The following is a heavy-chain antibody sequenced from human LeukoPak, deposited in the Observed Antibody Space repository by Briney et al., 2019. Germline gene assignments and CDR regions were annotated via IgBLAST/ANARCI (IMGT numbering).Heavy chain of an antibody. J-gene: IGHJ3*02. V-gene: IGHV3-48*03. CDR3: AKDSRTHYDSSGYYTVGAFDI. D-gene: IGHD3-22*01. CDR1: GFTFSSYE. CDR2: ISSSGSTI. Sequence: PGGSLRLSCAASGFTFSSYEMNWVRQAPGKGLEWVSYISSSGSTIYYADSVKGRFTISRDNAKNSLYLQMNSLRAEDTAVYYCAKDSRTHYDSSGYYTVGAFDIWGQGTMVTVPS.